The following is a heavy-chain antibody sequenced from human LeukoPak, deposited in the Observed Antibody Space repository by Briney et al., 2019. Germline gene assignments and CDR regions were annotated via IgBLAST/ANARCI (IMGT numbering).Heavy chain of an antibody. D-gene: IGHD4-17*01. CDR2: ISAYSGNT. CDR1: GYTFTSYG. CDR3: ARDRDGDSPPFDY. J-gene: IGHJ4*02. Sequence: GASVKVSCKASGYTFTSYGISWVRRAPGQGLEWMGWISAYSGNTNYAQKLQARVSMTTDTSTTTAYMELRSLRSDDTALYYCARDRDGDSPPFDYWGQGTLVTVSS. V-gene: IGHV1-18*04.